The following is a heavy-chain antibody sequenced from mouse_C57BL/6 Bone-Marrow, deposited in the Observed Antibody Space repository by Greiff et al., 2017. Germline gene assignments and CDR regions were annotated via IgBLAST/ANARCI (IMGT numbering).Heavy chain of an antibody. J-gene: IGHJ1*03. D-gene: IGHD2-4*01. CDR2: ISYSGST. Sequence: ESGPGMVKVSQSLSLTCTVTGYSITSGYDWHWIRHFPGNKLEWMGYISYSGSTNYNPSLKSRISITHDTSKNHFFLKLNSVTTEDTATYYCARGESYDYDRYFDVWGTGTTVTVSS. CDR3: ARGESYDYDRYFDV. CDR1: GYSITSGYD. V-gene: IGHV3-1*01.